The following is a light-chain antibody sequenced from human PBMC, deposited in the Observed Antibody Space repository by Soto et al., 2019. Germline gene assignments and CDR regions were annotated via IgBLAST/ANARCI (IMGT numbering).Light chain of an antibody. J-gene: IGLJ1*01. CDR3: SSYAGSSNV. CDR2: EVN. V-gene: IGLV2-8*01. Sequence: QSALTQPPSASGSPGQSVAISCTGTSSHVGGYNHLSWYQQHPGKAPKLIIYEVNKRPSGVPDRFSGSKSGNTASLTVSGLQSGGEADYYCSSYAGSSNVFRTGTKVTVL. CDR1: SSHVGGYNH.